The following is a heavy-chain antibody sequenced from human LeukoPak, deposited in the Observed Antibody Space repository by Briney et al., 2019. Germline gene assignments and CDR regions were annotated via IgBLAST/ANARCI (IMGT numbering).Heavy chain of an antibody. CDR2: ISSSGST. V-gene: IGHV4-61*02. D-gene: IGHD6-13*01. CDR3: ARQYSSSWYYFDY. CDR1: GGSISSGSYY. Sequence: SETLSLTCTVSGGSISSGSYYWSWIRQPAGKGLEWIGRISSSGSTNYNPSLKSRVTISVDTSKNQFSLKLSSVTAADTAVYYCARQYSSSWYYFDYWGQGTLVTVSS. J-gene: IGHJ4*02.